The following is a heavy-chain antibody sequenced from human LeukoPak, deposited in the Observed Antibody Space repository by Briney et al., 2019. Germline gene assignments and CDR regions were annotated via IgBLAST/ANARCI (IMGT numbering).Heavy chain of an antibody. CDR1: EFSVGSNY. D-gene: IGHD3-22*01. J-gene: IGHJ4*02. CDR3: ASHDYYESSLGYYFGY. V-gene: IGHV3-66*01. Sequence: PGGSLRLSCAASEFSVGSNYMTWVRQAPGKGLEWVSLIYSGGSTYYADSVKGRFTISRDNSKNTVYLQMNSLRAEDTAVYYCASHDYYESSLGYYFGYWGQGTLVTVSS. CDR2: IYSGGST.